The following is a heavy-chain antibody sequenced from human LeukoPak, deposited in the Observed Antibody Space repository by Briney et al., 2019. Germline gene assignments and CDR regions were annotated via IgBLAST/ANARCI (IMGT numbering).Heavy chain of an antibody. CDR1: GGSFSSEA. Sequence: ASVKVSCKAFGGSFSSEAISWVRQAPGQGLEWMGGIIPIFGTAYYAQQFQGSATITTDEFTSTAYMEVSSLRSEDTAVYYCGRKAGDCGGGSCYSIDYWGQGTLVTVSS. J-gene: IGHJ4*02. CDR3: GRKAGDCGGGSCYSIDY. V-gene: IGHV1-69*05. D-gene: IGHD2-15*01. CDR2: IIPIFGTA.